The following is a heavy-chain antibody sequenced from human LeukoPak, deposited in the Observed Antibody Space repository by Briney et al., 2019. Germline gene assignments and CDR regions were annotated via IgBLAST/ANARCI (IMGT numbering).Heavy chain of an antibody. V-gene: IGHV3-23*01. CDR1: GFTFSNYA. D-gene: IGHD3-22*01. CDR2: IFGGTGST. Sequence: AGGSLRLSCVASGFTFSNYAMSWVRQAPGEGLEWVSGIFGGTGSTYYADSVKGRVTISRDNSRNTVYLQMNSLRVEDTAVYYCVKDRTFYSDFTAYYFSPPLQHYWGQGALVTVSS. CDR3: VKDRTFYSDFTAYYFSPPLQHY. J-gene: IGHJ4*02.